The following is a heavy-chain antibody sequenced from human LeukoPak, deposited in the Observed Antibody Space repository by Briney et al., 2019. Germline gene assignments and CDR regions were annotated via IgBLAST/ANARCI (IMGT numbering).Heavy chain of an antibody. CDR1: GGTFSSYA. CDR3: ARGHIVVVPAAIDGWFDP. Sequence: SVKVSCKASGGTFSSYAISWERQAPGQGLEWMGGIIPIFGTANYAQKFQGRVTITADESTSTAYMELSSLRSEDTAVYYCARGHIVVVPAAIDGWFDPWGQGTLVTVSS. CDR2: IIPIFGTA. D-gene: IGHD2-2*01. V-gene: IGHV1-69*13. J-gene: IGHJ5*02.